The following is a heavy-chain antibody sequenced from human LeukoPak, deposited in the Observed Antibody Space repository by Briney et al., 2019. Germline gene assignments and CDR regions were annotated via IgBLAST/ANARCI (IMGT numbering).Heavy chain of an antibody. CDR1: GFPFSSYG. D-gene: IGHD4-17*01. CDR2: ISYDGSNK. V-gene: IGHV3-30*18. Sequence: GSLGLSNAASGFPFSSYGMHWGRPAPGKGLEGVAVISYDGSNKYYADSVKGRFTISRDNSKNTLYLQMNSLRAEDTAVYHCAKDDYGDWGAFDYWGQGTLVTVSS. CDR3: AKDDYGDWGAFDY. J-gene: IGHJ4*02.